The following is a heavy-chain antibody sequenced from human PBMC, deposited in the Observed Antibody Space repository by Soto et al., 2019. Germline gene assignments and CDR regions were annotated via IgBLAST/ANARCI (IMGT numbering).Heavy chain of an antibody. Sequence: EVQLLESGGGLVQPGGSLRLSCAASGFTFSSYAMSWVRQAPGKGLEWVSGIGGSGAGTNYADSVKGRFTISRDNSKNTLYLQMSSLRAEETAVYYCARGGGIAVAGTHLDYWGQGTLVTVSS. J-gene: IGHJ4*02. V-gene: IGHV3-23*01. CDR1: GFTFSSYA. CDR3: ARGGGIAVAGTHLDY. D-gene: IGHD6-19*01. CDR2: IGGSGAGT.